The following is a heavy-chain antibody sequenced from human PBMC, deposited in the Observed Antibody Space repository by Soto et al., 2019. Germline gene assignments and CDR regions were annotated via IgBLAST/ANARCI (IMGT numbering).Heavy chain of an antibody. Sequence: SETLSLTCTVSGGSISSSSYYWGWIRQPPGKGLEWIGSIYYSGSTYYNPSLKSRVTISVDTSKNQFSLKLSSVTAADTAVYYCASTGEVATGYYYYGMDVWGQGTTVTV. V-gene: IGHV4-39*01. CDR1: GGSISSSSYY. CDR2: IYYSGST. D-gene: IGHD5-12*01. J-gene: IGHJ6*02. CDR3: ASTGEVATGYYYYGMDV.